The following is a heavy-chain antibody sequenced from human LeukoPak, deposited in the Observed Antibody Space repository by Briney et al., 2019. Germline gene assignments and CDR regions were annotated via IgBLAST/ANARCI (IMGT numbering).Heavy chain of an antibody. V-gene: IGHV1-24*01. CDR3: ATGRSGSYLDYFDY. CDR1: GYTLTELS. Sequence: ASVKVSCKVSGYTLTELSMHWVRQAPGEGLEWMGGFDPEDGETIYAQKFQGRVTMTEDTSTDTAYMELSSLRSEDTAVYYCATGRSGSYLDYFDYWGQGTLVTVSS. CDR2: FDPEDGET. D-gene: IGHD1-26*01. J-gene: IGHJ4*02.